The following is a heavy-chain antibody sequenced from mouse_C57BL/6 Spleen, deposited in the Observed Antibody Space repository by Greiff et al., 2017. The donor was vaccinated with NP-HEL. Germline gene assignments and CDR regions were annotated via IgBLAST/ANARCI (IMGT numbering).Heavy chain of an antibody. CDR1: GFSLSTSGMG. V-gene: IGHV8-12*01. D-gene: IGHD1-1*01. Sequence: QVQLKESGPGILQSSQSLSLTCSFSGFSLSTSGMGVSWIRQPSGKGLEWLAHIYWDDDKRYNPSLNSRHTISKDTSRNQVFLKFTSVDTADTATYYWARRARDCYGSSPYWYFDVWGTGTTVTVSS. CDR2: IYWDDDK. J-gene: IGHJ1*03. CDR3: ARRARDCYGSSPYWYFDV.